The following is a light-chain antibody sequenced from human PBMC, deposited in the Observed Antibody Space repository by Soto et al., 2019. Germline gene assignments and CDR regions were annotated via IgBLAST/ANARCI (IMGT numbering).Light chain of an antibody. Sequence: EIVFTQSPATLSLSPGERATLSGRAGQIISGYLAWYQQKTGQAPRLLIYDASNRATGIPARFSGSGSETDFTLTIRRLEPEDFAVYYCQQRSNWPHSITFGQGTRLEIK. V-gene: IGKV3-11*01. CDR1: QIISGY. CDR2: DAS. CDR3: QQRSNWPHSIT. J-gene: IGKJ5*01.